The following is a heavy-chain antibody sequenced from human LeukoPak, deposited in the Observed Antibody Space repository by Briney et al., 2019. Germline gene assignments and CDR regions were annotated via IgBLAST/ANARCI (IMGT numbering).Heavy chain of an antibody. CDR3: ARQLLRFLHWFDP. D-gene: IGHD3-3*01. CDR2: IWYDGSNK. V-gene: IGHV3-33*01. Sequence: GGSLRLSCAASGFTFSSYGMHWVRQAPGKGLEWVAVIWYDGSNKYYADSVKGRFTISRDDSKNTLYLQMNSLRAEDTAVYYCARQLLRFLHWFDPWGQGTLVTVSS. J-gene: IGHJ5*02. CDR1: GFTFSSYG.